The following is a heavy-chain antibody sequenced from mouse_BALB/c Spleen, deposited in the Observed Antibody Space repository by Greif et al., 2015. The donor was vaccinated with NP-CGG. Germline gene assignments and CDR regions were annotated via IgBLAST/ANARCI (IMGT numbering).Heavy chain of an antibody. V-gene: IGHV1-4*01. D-gene: IGHD4-1*01. CDR3: ARWDGAY. Sequence: LMESGAELARPGASGKMSCKASGYTFTSYTMHWVKQRPGQGLEWIGYINPSSGYTNYTQKFKDKATLTADKSSSTAYLQLRSVTSEDSAVYSCARWDGAYWGQGTLVTVSA. CDR1: GYTFTSYT. J-gene: IGHJ3*01. CDR2: INPSSGYT.